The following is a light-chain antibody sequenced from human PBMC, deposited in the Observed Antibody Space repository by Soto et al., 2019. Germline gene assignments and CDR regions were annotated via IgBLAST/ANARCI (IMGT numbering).Light chain of an antibody. CDR2: GAS. V-gene: IGKV3-20*01. J-gene: IGKJ5*01. Sequence: EIVLTQSPGTLSVSPGERASLSCGASQSITSSFLAWYQQKPGQAPRLLIYGASSRATGIPDRFSGTGSETDFTLTINRPEPEDFAVYYCQQYENSPITFGQGTRLEIK. CDR3: QQYENSPIT. CDR1: QSITSSF.